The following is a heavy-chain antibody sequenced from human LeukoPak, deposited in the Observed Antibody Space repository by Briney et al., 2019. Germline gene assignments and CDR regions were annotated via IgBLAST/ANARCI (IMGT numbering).Heavy chain of an antibody. CDR2: IIPILGIA. CDR3: AREHDYGRPGARGPVGY. Sequence: SVKVSCKASGGTFSSYAISWVRQAPGQGLEWMGRIIPILGIANYAQKFQGRVTITADKSTSTAYMELSSLRSEDTAVYYCAREHDYGRPGARGPVGYWGQGTLVAVSS. D-gene: IGHD4-17*01. V-gene: IGHV1-69*04. CDR1: GGTFSSYA. J-gene: IGHJ4*02.